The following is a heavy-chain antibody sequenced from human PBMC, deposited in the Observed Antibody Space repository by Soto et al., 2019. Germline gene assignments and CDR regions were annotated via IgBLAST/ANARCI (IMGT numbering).Heavy chain of an antibody. V-gene: IGHV3-21*04. Sequence: GGSLRLSCAASGFTFSSYSMNWVRQAPGKGLEWVSSISSSSSYTYYPDSVKGRFTISRDNSKNTVYLQMNSLRAEDAAVYYCAKEMTSGYYLFDYWGQGTLVTVSS. CDR3: AKEMTSGYYLFDY. CDR2: ISSSSSYT. CDR1: GFTFSSYS. J-gene: IGHJ4*02. D-gene: IGHD3-22*01.